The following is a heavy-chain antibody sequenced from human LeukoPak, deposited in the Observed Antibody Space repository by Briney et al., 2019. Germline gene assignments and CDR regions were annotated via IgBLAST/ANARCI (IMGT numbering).Heavy chain of an antibody. Sequence: SGGSLRLSCAASGFTFSSNYMSWVRQAPGKGLEWVPVIYSGGSTYYSDSVKGRFTISRDNSKNTLYLQMNSLRAEDTAVYYCARVIDSYYYYGMDVWGQGTTVTVSS. V-gene: IGHV3-66*01. CDR1: GFTFSSNY. CDR3: ARVIDSYYYYGMDV. D-gene: IGHD2-21*01. J-gene: IGHJ6*02. CDR2: IYSGGST.